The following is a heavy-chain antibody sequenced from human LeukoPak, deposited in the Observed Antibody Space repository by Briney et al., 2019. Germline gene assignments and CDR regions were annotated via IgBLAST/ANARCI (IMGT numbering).Heavy chain of an antibody. Sequence: SETLSLTCTVSGGSINSGGYYWSWIRQHPGKGLEWIGYIYYSGSAYYNPSLKSRLTVSVDTSKNQFSLKLSSVTDADTAVYYCARGIQIMDAFDIWGQGTMVTVSS. J-gene: IGHJ3*02. CDR1: GGSINSGGYY. CDR3: ARGIQIMDAFDI. V-gene: IGHV4-31*03. D-gene: IGHD2-8*01. CDR2: IYYSGSA.